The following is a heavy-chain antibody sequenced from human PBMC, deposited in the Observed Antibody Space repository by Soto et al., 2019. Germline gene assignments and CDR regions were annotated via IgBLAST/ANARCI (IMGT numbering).Heavy chain of an antibody. J-gene: IGHJ4*02. CDR1: GFTLTSYA. CDR2: ISNDGGSK. Sequence: PXGSLRLSCAASGFTLTSYAMGWVRQAPGKGLEWVSAISNDGGSKYYADSVRGRFTISRDTSKNTLHLQMNSLRGEDTAVYYCARRPDFFDYWGRGTLVTVSS. CDR3: ARRPDFFDY. V-gene: IGHV3-23*01.